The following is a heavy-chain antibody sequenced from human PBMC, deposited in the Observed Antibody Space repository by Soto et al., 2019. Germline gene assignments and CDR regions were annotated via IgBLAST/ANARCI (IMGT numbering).Heavy chain of an antibody. V-gene: IGHV1-58*01. Sequence: ASVKVSCKACGCTFTDSAVHWVRQARGQRLEWIGWIVAGSGDTNFAQEFQGRVTITRDMSTSTAYMEVGSLRSEDTAVYYCAAGRTIADFDYWGQGTLVTVSS. CDR2: IVAGSGDT. CDR3: AAGRTIADFDY. D-gene: IGHD6-13*01. CDR1: GCTFTDSA. J-gene: IGHJ4*02.